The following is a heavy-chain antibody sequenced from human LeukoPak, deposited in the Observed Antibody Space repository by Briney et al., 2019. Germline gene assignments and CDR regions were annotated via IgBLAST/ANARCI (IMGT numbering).Heavy chain of an antibody. CDR1: GYTFTGYY. Sequence: ASVKVSCKASGYTFTGYYMHWVRQARGQGLEWMGWINPNSGGTNYAQKFQGRVTMTRDTSISTAYMELSRLRSDDTAVYYCARDPNLRYDWFDPWGQGTLVTVST. CDR3: ARDPNLRYDWFDP. V-gene: IGHV1-2*02. D-gene: IGHD4-17*01. CDR2: INPNSGGT. J-gene: IGHJ5*02.